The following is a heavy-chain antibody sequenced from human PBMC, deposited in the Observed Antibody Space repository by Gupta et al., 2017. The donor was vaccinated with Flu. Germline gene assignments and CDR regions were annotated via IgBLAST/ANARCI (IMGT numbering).Heavy chain of an antibody. CDR1: GASVSDDYF. CDR2: INIRRAA. V-gene: IGHV4-61*02. J-gene: IGHJ4*02. CDR3: TTEPPGY. Sequence: QVQLQESGPGLLKPLETLFLPCTVSGASVSDDYFWGWVRQPPGKGLEWIGRINIRRAAPYNPSLKSRATILRDPSKNQFSLKLTSVTAADTAMYYCTTEPPGYWGQGTLLAVSS.